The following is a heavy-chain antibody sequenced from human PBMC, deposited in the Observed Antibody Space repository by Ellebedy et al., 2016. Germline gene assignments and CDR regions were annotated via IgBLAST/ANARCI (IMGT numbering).Heavy chain of an antibody. Sequence: GESLKISCAASGFGFSTYWMSWVRQAPGKGLECVSRISARGDITHYADSVRGRFTTSRDNSKDTLYLQMDSVKVEDTAIYYCAKSLRGDYGDNWGQGTLVTVSS. CDR3: AKSLRGDYGDN. CDR2: ISARGDIT. D-gene: IGHD3-10*01. V-gene: IGHV3-23*01. J-gene: IGHJ4*02. CDR1: GFGFSTYW.